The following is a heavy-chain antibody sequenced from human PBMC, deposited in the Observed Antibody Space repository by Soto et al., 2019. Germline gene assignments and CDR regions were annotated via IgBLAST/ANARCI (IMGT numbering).Heavy chain of an antibody. CDR3: GRGGSDSPMAPGY. J-gene: IGHJ4*02. Sequence: HPGGSLRLSGAASGFTFSSYWMHWVRQAPGKGLVWVSRINPDGSATNYADSVKGRFTISRDNAKNTLYLQMNSLRAEDTAVFYCGRGGSDSPMAPGYWGQGTLVTVSS. CDR2: INPDGSAT. D-gene: IGHD5-18*01. CDR1: GFTFSSYW. V-gene: IGHV3-74*01.